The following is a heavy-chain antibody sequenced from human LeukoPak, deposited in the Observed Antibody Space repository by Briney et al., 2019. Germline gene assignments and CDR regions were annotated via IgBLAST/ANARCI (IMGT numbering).Heavy chain of an antibody. CDR1: GGTFSSYA. CDR3: ARGTFGVVIPNWFDP. V-gene: IGHV1-69*04. D-gene: IGHD3-3*01. Sequence: SVKVSCKASGGTFSSYAISWVRQAPGQGPEWMGRIIPIFGIANYAQKFQGRVTITADKSTSTAYMELSSLRSEDTAVYYCARGTFGVVIPNWFDPWGQGTLVTVSS. CDR2: IIPIFGIA. J-gene: IGHJ5*02.